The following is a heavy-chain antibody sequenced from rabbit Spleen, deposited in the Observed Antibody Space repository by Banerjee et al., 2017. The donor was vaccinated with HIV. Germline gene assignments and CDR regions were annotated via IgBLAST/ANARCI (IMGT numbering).Heavy chain of an antibody. D-gene: IGHD8-1*01. J-gene: IGHJ6*01. V-gene: IGHV1S40*01. CDR2: IAAGVSGTT. Sequence: QSLEESGGDLVKPGASLTLTCTASGFSFSFSNYLCWVRQPPGKGPEWIACIAAGVSGTTYYATWAKGRFTISNPSSTTVTLQMTSLTVADTATYFCARDTGSSFSSYGMDLWGQGTLVTVS. CDR1: GFSFSFSNY. CDR3: ARDTGSSFSSYGMDL.